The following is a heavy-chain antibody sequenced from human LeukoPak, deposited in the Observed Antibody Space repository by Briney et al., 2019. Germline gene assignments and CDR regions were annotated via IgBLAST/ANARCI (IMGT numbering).Heavy chain of an antibody. V-gene: IGHV4-59*01. CDR2: IYYSGST. D-gene: IGHD4-23*01. J-gene: IGHJ3*02. Sequence: SETLPLTCTVFGGSIRGYHWSWIRQPPGKGLEWIGYIYYSGSTNYNPSLKSRVTISVDTSKNQFSLKLSSVTAADTAVYYCARVGFLYGGLRDAFDIWGQGTMVTVSS. CDR1: GGSIRGYH. CDR3: ARVGFLYGGLRDAFDI.